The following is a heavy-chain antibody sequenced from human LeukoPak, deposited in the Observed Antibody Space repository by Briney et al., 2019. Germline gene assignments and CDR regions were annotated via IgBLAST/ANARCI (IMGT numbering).Heavy chain of an antibody. CDR1: GFTFSSYS. CDR2: INSDGSST. CDR3: ARGDCSGGSCYSGIDY. J-gene: IGHJ4*02. Sequence: GGSLRLSCAASGFTFSSYSMNWVRQAPGKGLVWVSRINSDGSSTSYADSVKGRFTISRDNAKNTLYLQMNSLRAEDTAVYYCARGDCSGGSCYSGIDYWGQGTLVTVSS. D-gene: IGHD2-15*01. V-gene: IGHV3-74*01.